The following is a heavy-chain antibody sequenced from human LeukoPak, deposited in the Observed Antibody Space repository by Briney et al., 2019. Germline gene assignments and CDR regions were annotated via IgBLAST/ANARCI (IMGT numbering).Heavy chain of an antibody. J-gene: IGHJ4*02. CDR1: GYSISSGYY. CDR3: ARARARSGYYY. V-gene: IGHV4-38-2*02. Sequence: SETLSLTRTVSGYSISSGYYWGWIRQPPGKGLEWIGSIYHSGSTYYNPSLKSRVTISVDTSKNQFSLKLSSVTAADTAVYYCARARARSGYYYWGQGTLVTVSS. D-gene: IGHD3-22*01. CDR2: IYHSGST.